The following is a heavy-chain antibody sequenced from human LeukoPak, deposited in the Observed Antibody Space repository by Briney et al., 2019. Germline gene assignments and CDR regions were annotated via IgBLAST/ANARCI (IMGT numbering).Heavy chain of an antibody. Sequence: GGSLRLSCAASGFTVNSNYMSWVRQAPGKGLEWVSVIYSGGSTYYADSVKGRFTISRDNSKNTLYLQMNSLRAEDTAVYYCAREFGDSSGYLFDYWGQGTLVTVSS. V-gene: IGHV3-66*02. D-gene: IGHD3-22*01. J-gene: IGHJ4*02. CDR1: GFTVNSNY. CDR2: IYSGGST. CDR3: AREFGDSSGYLFDY.